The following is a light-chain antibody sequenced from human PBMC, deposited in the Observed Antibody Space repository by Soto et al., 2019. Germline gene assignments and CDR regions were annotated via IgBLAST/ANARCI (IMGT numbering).Light chain of an antibody. CDR3: QQSYSTPWT. V-gene: IGKV1-39*01. J-gene: IGKJ1*01. Sequence: DYQMTQSPSSLTASGGDRVTSTCRASQSISNDVNGYERKPGKAPQLLISAATSSQSGVPSTFSGRRSGTDFTPTISSLQPEDLATYYCQQSYSTPWTFGQGTKVDTK. CDR1: QSISND. CDR2: AAT.